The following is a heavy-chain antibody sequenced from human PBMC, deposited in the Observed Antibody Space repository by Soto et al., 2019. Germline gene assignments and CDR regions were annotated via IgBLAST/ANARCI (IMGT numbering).Heavy chain of an antibody. CDR1: GDSIISIYH. D-gene: IGHD1-26*01. J-gene: IGHJ4*02. CDR3: AAGPPWEQHFDY. Sequence: SETLSLTCAVSGDSIISIYHWAWIRQPPGRGLEWIASIYHTGTTYYTPSLKSRVTISLDTSKNQLSLNLSSVTAADTAMYYCAAGPPWEQHFDYWGQGTLVTVSS. V-gene: IGHV4-38-2*01. CDR2: IYHTGTT.